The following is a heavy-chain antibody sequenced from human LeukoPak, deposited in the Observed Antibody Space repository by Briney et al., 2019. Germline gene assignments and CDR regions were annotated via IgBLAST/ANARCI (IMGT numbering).Heavy chain of an antibody. V-gene: IGHV3-23*01. CDR2: LGISGDYA. Sequence: GGSLRLSCVGSGFILRSYAMSWVRQAPGKGLQWVSSLGISGDYAWYAGSVKGRFTISRDSSKNTLYLQMNSLGAEDTAVYYCARGGGGNSDFLTPYTGASLGFDYWGQGARVTVSS. CDR3: ARGGGGNSDFLTPYTGASLGFDY. J-gene: IGHJ4*02. D-gene: IGHD3-9*01. CDR1: GFILRSYA.